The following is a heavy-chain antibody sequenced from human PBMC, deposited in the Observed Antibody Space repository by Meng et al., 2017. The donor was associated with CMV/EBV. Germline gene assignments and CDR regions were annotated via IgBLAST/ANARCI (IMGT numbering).Heavy chain of an antibody. D-gene: IGHD4-11*01. CDR2: INHSGST. CDR3: ARRDYSNHYYFDY. Sequence: QVQLQQWGVGLLKASGTLSLTCAGYGGSFSGYYWSWIRQPPGKGLEWSGEINHSGSTNYNPSLKSRVTISVDTSKNQFSLKLSSGTAADTAVYYCARRDYSNHYYFDYWGQGTLVTVSS. V-gene: IGHV4-34*01. CDR1: GGSFSGYY. J-gene: IGHJ4*02.